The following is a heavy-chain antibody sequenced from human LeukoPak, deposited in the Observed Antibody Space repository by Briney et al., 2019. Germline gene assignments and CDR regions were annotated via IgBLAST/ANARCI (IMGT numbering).Heavy chain of an antibody. CDR3: TRGGYGPGSHYRF. J-gene: IGHJ4*02. Sequence: PGGSLRLSCAASGFAFSSYAMSWIRQSPGKGLEWIGEINHSGQIDYNTSLKSRVTISVDTSRNQFSLHLNSVTAADTAVYYCTRGGYGPGSHYRFWGQGTLVTVSS. D-gene: IGHD3-10*01. CDR2: INHSGQI. CDR1: GFAFSSYA. V-gene: IGHV4-34*01.